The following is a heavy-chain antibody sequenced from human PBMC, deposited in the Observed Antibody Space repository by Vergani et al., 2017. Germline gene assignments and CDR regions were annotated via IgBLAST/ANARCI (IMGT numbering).Heavy chain of an antibody. CDR1: GFTVSSNY. Sequence: EVQLVESGGGLVQPGGSLRLSCAASGFTVSSNYMSWVRQAPGKGLEWVSVIYSGGSTYYADSVKGRFTISRDNSKNTLYRQMNSLRAEDTAVYYCARSIVVVTEDAFDIWGKGTMVTVSS. CDR2: IYSGGST. V-gene: IGHV3-66*01. J-gene: IGHJ3*02. D-gene: IGHD2-21*02. CDR3: ARSIVVVTEDAFDI.